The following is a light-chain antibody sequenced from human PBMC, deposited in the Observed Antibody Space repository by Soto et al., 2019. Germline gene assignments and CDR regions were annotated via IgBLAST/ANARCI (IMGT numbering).Light chain of an antibody. V-gene: IGLV1-40*01. CDR3: QSYDSSGVV. CDR2: GNT. CDR1: SSNIGSGYE. Sequence: QSVLTQPPSVSGAPGQRVTISCTGSSSNIGSGYEVHWYHQLPGTAPKLLIYGNTHRPSGVPDRFSGSKSGTSASLAITGLQAEDEADYYCQSYDSSGVVFGGGTKVTVL. J-gene: IGLJ2*01.